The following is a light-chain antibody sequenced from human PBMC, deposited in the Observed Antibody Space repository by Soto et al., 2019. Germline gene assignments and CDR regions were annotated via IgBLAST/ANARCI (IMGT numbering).Light chain of an antibody. Sequence: QLVLTQPASVSGSPGQSITISCTGTSSDVGGYNYVSWYQQHPGKAPKLMIYDVSNRPSGVSNRFSGSKSGNTASLTISGLQAEDEADYYCSSYTSSSLSFGTGTKLTVL. CDR2: DVS. CDR1: SSDVGGYNY. J-gene: IGLJ1*01. V-gene: IGLV2-14*01. CDR3: SSYTSSSLS.